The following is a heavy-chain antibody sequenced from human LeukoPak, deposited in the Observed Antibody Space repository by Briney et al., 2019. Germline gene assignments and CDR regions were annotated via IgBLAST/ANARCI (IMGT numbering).Heavy chain of an antibody. CDR1: GVSVSSNF. V-gene: IGHV3-66*01. CDR3: TRDPPAVAINTYA. D-gene: IGHD6-13*01. Sequence: GGSLRLSCAASGVSVSSNFMIWVRQAPGEGLGWVSLIYSGGETSYADSVKGRFSISRDNSKNTLYLQMNSLRVEDTAVYYCTRDPPAVAINTYAWGQGTLVTVSS. J-gene: IGHJ5*02. CDR2: IYSGGET.